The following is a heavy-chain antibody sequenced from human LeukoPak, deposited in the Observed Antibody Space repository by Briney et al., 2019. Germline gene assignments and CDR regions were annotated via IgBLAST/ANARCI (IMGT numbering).Heavy chain of an antibody. CDR1: GFRLDTHD. CDR3: ARDSRKGGYYSEF. CDR2: ISKTSTYI. D-gene: IGHD3-22*01. Sequence: NTGGSLRLSCAASGFRLDTHDLNWVRQAPGKGLECVAHISKTSTYIHYADSVKGRFTISRDNAKNLVHLQMNSLRADDTAVHFCARDSRKGGYYSEFWGQGTVVTVSS. V-gene: IGHV3-21*01. J-gene: IGHJ4*02.